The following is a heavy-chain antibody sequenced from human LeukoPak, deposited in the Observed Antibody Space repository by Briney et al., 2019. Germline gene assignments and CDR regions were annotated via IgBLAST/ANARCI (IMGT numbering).Heavy chain of an antibody. CDR2: INHSGRT. CDR3: AGGGDSGSYLDY. V-gene: IGHV4-34*01. J-gene: IGHJ4*02. CDR1: GGSFSGYY. D-gene: IGHD1-26*01. Sequence: SETLSLTCAVYGGSFSGYYWSWIRQPPGKGLEWIGEINHSGRTNYNPSLKSRVTISVDTSKNQFSLKLSSVTAADTAVYYCAGGGDSGSYLDYWGQGTLVTVSS.